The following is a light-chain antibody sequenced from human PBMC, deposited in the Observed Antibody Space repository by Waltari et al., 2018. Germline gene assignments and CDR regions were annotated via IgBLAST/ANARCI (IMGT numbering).Light chain of an antibody. CDR2: GAS. Sequence: EVLLTQSPGTLSLSPGERATLSCRASQSVGRSLAWYQQKPGQAPRLLIYGASTRFTGIPDRFGGSGSGTDFSLTISRLEPEDFAVYYCQHYVRLPATFGQGTTVEIK. V-gene: IGKV3-20*01. CDR1: QSVGRS. CDR3: QHYVRLPAT. J-gene: IGKJ1*01.